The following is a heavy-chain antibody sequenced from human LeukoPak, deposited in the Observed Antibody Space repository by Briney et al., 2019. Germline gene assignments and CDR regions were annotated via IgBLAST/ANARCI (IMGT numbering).Heavy chain of an antibody. CDR3: ARVLAGSGWYDVFDI. J-gene: IGHJ3*02. D-gene: IGHD6-19*01. CDR2: MNPNSGNT. CDR1: GYTFTSYD. V-gene: IGHV1-8*01. Sequence: ASVKVSCKASGYTFTSYDINWVRQATGQGLEWMGWMNPNSGNTGYAQKFQGRVTMTRNTSISTAYMELSSLRSEDTAVYYCARVLAGSGWYDVFDIWAQGTKVTVSS.